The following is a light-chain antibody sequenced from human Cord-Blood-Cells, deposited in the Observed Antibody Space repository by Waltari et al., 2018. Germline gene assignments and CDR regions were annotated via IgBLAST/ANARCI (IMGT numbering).Light chain of an antibody. CDR1: QSISSY. J-gene: IGKJ2*01. Sequence: DIQMTQFPSSLSSSVGDIVPITCRASQSISSYLNWYQQKPGKAPKLLIYAASSLQSGVPSRFSGSGSGTDFTLTISSLQPEDFATYYCQQSYSTPHTFGQGTKLEIK. V-gene: IGKV1-39*01. CDR3: QQSYSTPHT. CDR2: AAS.